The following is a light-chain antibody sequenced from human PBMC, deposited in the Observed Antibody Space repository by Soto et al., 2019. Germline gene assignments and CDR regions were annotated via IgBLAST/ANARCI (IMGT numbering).Light chain of an antibody. Sequence: DIQMTQSPSTLSASVGDRVTITCRASQSISTWLAWYQQKPGKAPKLLLHKASYLESGVPSRFSSSGSGTEFTLTISSLQPDDVATYYCQPYDNSLIPFGQGTRLAI. CDR1: QSISTW. V-gene: IGKV1-5*03. CDR2: KAS. J-gene: IGKJ5*01. CDR3: QPYDNSLIP.